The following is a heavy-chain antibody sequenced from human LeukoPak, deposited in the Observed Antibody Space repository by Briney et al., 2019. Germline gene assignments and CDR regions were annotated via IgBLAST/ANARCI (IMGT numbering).Heavy chain of an antibody. J-gene: IGHJ4*02. CDR2: ISYDGSNK. CDR1: GFTFSSYE. V-gene: IGHV3-30*04. D-gene: IGHD1-26*01. Sequence: GGSLRLSCAASGFTFSSYEMNWVRQAPGKGLEWAAVISYDGSNKYYADSVKGRFTISRDNSKNTLYLQIYSLRAEDTAVYYCAKAGSIRFDYWGRGTLVTVSS. CDR3: AKAGSIRFDY.